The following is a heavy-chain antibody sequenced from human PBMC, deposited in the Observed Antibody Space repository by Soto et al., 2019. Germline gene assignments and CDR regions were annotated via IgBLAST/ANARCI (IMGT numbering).Heavy chain of an antibody. V-gene: IGHV3-30*18. CDR1: GFTFSSYG. J-gene: IGHJ6*02. D-gene: IGHD3-10*01. CDR3: AKVVRRYGNYYYYGMDV. CDR2: ISYDGSNK. Sequence: LRLSCAASGFTFSSYGMHWVRQAPGKGLEWVAVISYDGSNKYYADSVKGRFTISRDNSKNTLYLQMNSLRAEDTAVYYCAKVVRRYGNYYYYGMDVWGQGTTVTVSS.